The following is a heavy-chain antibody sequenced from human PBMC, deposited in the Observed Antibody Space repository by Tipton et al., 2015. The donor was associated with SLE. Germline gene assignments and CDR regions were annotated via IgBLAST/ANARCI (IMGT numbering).Heavy chain of an antibody. V-gene: IGHV4-34*01. CDR2: VSHSRST. CDR3: VRAVSGYFNFCYMDV. D-gene: IGHD3-3*01. CDR1: GGSFSGYA. Sequence: TLSLTCAVSGGSFSGYAWSWVRQPPGKGLEWIGEVSHSRSTNYNPSLKSRGTISLDTSNNQFSLRLSSVTAADTAVYYCVRAVSGYFNFCYMDVWGRGTTVPISS. J-gene: IGHJ6*03.